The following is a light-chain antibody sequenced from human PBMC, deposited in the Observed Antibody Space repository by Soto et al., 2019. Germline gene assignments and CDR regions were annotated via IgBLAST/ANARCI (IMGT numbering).Light chain of an antibody. CDR2: DND. CDR1: SSNIGSNY. V-gene: IGLV1-51*01. CDR3: GTWDSSLSPGGV. J-gene: IGLJ2*01. Sequence: QSVLTQPPSVSAAPGQKVTISCSGSSSNIGSNYVSWYQQLPGAAPRLLIYDNDKRPSGTPDRFSGSKSGTSATLGITGLQTGDEADYYCGTWDSSLSPGGVFGGGTKVTVL.